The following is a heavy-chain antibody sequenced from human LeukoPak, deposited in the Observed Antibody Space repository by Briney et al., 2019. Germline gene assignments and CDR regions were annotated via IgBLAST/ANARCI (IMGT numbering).Heavy chain of an antibody. V-gene: IGHV1-2*02. CDR2: VNPNTGDT. CDR1: GYTFTGYF. Sequence: ASVKVSCKASGYTFTGYFIHWVRQAPGQGLEWMGWVNPNTGDTKYEQKFQGRVTMTRDTSINTAYMELSSLRSEDTAVYYCARRRASYCSSTSCYGSVNWFDPWGQGTLVTVSS. J-gene: IGHJ5*02. CDR3: ARRRASYCSSTSCYGSVNWFDP. D-gene: IGHD2-2*01.